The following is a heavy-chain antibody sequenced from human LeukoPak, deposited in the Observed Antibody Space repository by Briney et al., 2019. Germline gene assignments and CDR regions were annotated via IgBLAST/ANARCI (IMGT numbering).Heavy chain of an antibody. J-gene: IGHJ4*02. CDR3: AKGPFFYYDASGYNYFDS. CDR1: GGSISSYY. D-gene: IGHD3-22*01. CDR2: GYYSGST. Sequence: SETLSLTCTVSGGSISSYYWGWIRQPPGKGLEWIGSGYYSGSTYYNPSPKSRVTISLDTSKSQFSLRLSSLTAADTAMYYCAKGPFFYYDASGYNYFDSWGQGTLVTVSS. V-gene: IGHV4-39*07.